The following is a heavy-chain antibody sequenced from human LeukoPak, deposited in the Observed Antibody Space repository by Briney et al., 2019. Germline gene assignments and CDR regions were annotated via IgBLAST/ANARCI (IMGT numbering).Heavy chain of an antibody. Sequence: GASVKVSCKASGYTFTSYGISWVRQAPGQGLEWMGWISAYNGNTNYAQKLQGRVTMTTDTSTSTAYMELRSLRSDDTAVYYCARVREYHSGYYYGYWGQGTLVTVSS. J-gene: IGHJ4*02. CDR2: ISAYNGNT. D-gene: IGHD3-22*01. CDR1: GYTFTSYG. CDR3: ARVREYHSGYYYGY. V-gene: IGHV1-18*01.